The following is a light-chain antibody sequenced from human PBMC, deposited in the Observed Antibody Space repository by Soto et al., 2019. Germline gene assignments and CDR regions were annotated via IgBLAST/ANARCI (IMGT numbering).Light chain of an antibody. CDR2: DVS. Sequence: QSVLTQPASMSGSPGQSITISCTGTSSDVGGYNHVSWYQQHPGKAPKLMLYDVSNRPSGVSSRFFGSKSGNTASLTISGLQAEDEADYYCSSYASSSTYVFGTGTKVTVL. V-gene: IGLV2-14*03. CDR3: SSYASSSTYV. J-gene: IGLJ1*01. CDR1: SSDVGGYNH.